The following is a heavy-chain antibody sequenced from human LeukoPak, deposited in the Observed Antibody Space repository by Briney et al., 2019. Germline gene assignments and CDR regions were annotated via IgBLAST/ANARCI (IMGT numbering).Heavy chain of an antibody. CDR1: GGSISSYY. V-gene: IGHV4-59*01. CDR3: ARHPVVIATYFDY. CDR2: IYYSGST. J-gene: IGHJ4*02. Sequence: SETLSLTCTVSGGSISSYYWSWIRQPPGKGLEWIGYIYYSGSTNYNPSLKSRVTISVDTSKNQFSLKLSSVTAADTAVYYCARHPVVIATYFDYWGQGTLVTVSS. D-gene: IGHD4-23*01.